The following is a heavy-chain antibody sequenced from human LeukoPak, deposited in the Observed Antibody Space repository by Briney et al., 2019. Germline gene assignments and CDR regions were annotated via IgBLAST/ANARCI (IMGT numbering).Heavy chain of an antibody. CDR3: ARGRIAAWYYFDY. Sequence: PSETLSLTCTVSGGSISSGGYYWSWIRQPPGKGLEWIGYIYYSGSTYYHPSLKSRVTISVDTSKNQFSLKLSSVTAADTAVYYCARGRIAAWYYFDYWGQGTLVTVSS. D-gene: IGHD6-6*01. CDR1: GGSISSGGYY. J-gene: IGHJ4*02. V-gene: IGHV4-31*03. CDR2: IYYSGST.